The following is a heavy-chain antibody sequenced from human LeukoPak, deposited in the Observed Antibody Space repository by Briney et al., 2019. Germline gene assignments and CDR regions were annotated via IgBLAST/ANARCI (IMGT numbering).Heavy chain of an antibody. CDR1: GGSISSSSYY. CDR2: IYYTGRT. CDR3: ARSLRYCSGGNCYYTMDV. Sequence: SETLSLTCRVSGGSISSSSYYWGWLRQPPGKGLEWIGSIYYTGRTYDTPSLKSRVTASVDTSNNQFSLNLSTVTAADTAVYYCARSLRYCSGGNCYYTMDVWGQGTTVTVSS. J-gene: IGHJ6*02. V-gene: IGHV4-39*07. D-gene: IGHD2-15*01.